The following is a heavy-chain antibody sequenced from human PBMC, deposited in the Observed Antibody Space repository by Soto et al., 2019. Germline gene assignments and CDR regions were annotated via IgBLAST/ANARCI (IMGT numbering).Heavy chain of an antibody. Sequence: QVQLVQSGAEVKKPGASVKVSCKASGYTFTSYYMHWVRQAPGQGLEWMGMINPSGGSASYTQKFPGRVTMTRDTSTNTIYMELSSLRSEDTAVYYCARSHYYGSGAYTPDDNWGQGTLVIVSS. CDR1: GYTFTSYY. D-gene: IGHD3-10*01. CDR3: ARSHYYGSGAYTPDDN. CDR2: INPSGGSA. J-gene: IGHJ4*02. V-gene: IGHV1-46*03.